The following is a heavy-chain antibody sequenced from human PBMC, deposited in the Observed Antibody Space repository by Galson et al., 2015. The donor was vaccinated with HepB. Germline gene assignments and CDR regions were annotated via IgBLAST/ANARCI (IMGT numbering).Heavy chain of an antibody. V-gene: IGHV4-59*08. CDR1: GGSISSYY. Sequence: LSLTCTVSGGSISSYYWSWIRQPPGTGLAWIGYIYYSGSTNYNPSLKSRVTISVDTSKNQFSLKLSSVTAADTAVYYCARHGLRYFDWSRGYYFDYWGQGTLVTVSS. CDR2: IYYSGST. CDR3: ARHGLRYFDWSRGYYFDY. J-gene: IGHJ4*02. D-gene: IGHD3-9*01.